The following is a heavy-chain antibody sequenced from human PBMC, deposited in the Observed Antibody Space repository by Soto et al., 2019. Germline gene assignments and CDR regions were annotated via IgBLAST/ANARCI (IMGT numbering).Heavy chain of an antibody. J-gene: IGHJ3*02. D-gene: IGHD3-16*01. Sequence: LQLQASGPGLVKPSETLSLTCTVSGGSISNSHYYWGWLRQPPGKGLEWIGSIYYSGSTSYNSSLKSRVTISVDTSKNQFSLRLTSVTAADTAVYYCASPTLGAFDIWSQGTMVTVSS. CDR2: IYYSGST. CDR1: GGSISNSHYY. V-gene: IGHV4-39*01. CDR3: ASPTLGAFDI.